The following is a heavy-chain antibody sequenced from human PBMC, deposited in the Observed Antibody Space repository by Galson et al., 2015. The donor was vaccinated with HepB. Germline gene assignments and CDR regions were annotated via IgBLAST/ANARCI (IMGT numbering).Heavy chain of an antibody. J-gene: IGHJ4*02. D-gene: IGHD3-22*01. Sequence: SLRLSCAASGFTFSNYAMSWVRQAPGKGLEWVSAISGSGASTYYADSVKGRFSISRDNSKNTVYLQMNSLRAEDTAVYHCAKGHDSSDGWGQGTLVTVSS. CDR3: AKGHDSSDG. V-gene: IGHV3-23*01. CDR1: GFTFSNYA. CDR2: ISGSGAST.